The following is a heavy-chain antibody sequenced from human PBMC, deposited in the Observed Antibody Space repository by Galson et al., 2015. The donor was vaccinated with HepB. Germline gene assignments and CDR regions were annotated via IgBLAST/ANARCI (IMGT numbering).Heavy chain of an antibody. CDR2: INPSGGST. CDR3: ARDSRLPTVTTILRYYYYGMDV. V-gene: IGHV1-46*01. CDR1: GYTFTSYY. J-gene: IGHJ6*02. Sequence: SVKVSCKASGYTFTSYYMHWVRQAPGQGLEWMGIINPSGGSTSYAQKFQGRVTMTRDTSTSTVYMELSSLRSEDTAVYYCARDSRLPTVTTILRYYYYGMDVWGQGTTVTVSS. D-gene: IGHD4-17*01.